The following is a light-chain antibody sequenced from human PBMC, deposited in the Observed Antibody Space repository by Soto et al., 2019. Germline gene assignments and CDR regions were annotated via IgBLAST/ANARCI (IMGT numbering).Light chain of an antibody. J-gene: IGLJ1*01. Sequence: QSVLTQPPSVSAAPGQKVTISCSGSSSNIGNNYVSWYQHLPGTVPKLLIYDNDKRPSGIPDRFSGSKSGTSATLGITGLQTWDEADYYSGTWDGSLSAYVFGTGTKLTVL. CDR2: DND. V-gene: IGLV1-51*01. CDR1: SSNIGNNY. CDR3: GTWDGSLSAYV.